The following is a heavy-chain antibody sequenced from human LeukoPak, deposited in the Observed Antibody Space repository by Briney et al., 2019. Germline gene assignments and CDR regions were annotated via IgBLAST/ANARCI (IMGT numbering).Heavy chain of an antibody. CDR3: ARIITMIRGERSGYFAS. CDR1: GYVISSDYY. V-gene: IGHV4-38-2*01. CDR2: IYHSGST. D-gene: IGHD3-10*01. Sequence: PSETLSLTCAVSGYVISSDYYWGWIRPPPGKGLEWMASIYHSGSTYYNPSLKNRVTISVDTSKSQLSLELISVTAADTAVYYCARIITMIRGERSGYFASWGQGTLVTVSS. J-gene: IGHJ4*02.